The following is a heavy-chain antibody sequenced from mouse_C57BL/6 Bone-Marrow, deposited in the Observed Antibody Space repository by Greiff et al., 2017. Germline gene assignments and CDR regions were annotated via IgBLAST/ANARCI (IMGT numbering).Heavy chain of an antibody. CDR3: ARGVYCSPGFAY. CDR1: GFTFSSYA. CDR2: ISDGGSYT. D-gene: IGHD1-1*01. Sequence: EVQLLESGGGLVKPGGSLKLSCAASGFTFSSYAMSWVRQTPEKRLEWVATISDGGSYTYYPDNVKGRFTISRDNAKNNLYLQMSSLKAEDTAMYYCARGVYCSPGFAYWGQGTLVTVSA. V-gene: IGHV5-4*01. J-gene: IGHJ3*01.